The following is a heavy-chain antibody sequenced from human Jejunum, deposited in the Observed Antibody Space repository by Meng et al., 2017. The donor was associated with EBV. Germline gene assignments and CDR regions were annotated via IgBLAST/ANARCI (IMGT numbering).Heavy chain of an antibody. CDR3: ARGVAAGFDY. CDR2: MSPNSGNT. V-gene: IGHV1-8*02. Sequence: VQLGQTGAEVKKPGASAKASCKASGYTSTNYDINWVRPATGQRPEWMGWMSPNSGNTGYAQKFQGRVTMTRDTSISTAYMELSSLRSEDTAVYYCARGVAAGFDYWGQGTLVTVSS. D-gene: IGHD6-13*01. CDR1: GYTSTNYD. J-gene: IGHJ4*02.